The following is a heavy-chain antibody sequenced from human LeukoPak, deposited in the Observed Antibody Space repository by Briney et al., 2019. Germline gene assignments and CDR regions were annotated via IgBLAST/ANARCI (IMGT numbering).Heavy chain of an antibody. CDR3: ANSGSYPRNAFDI. Sequence: GRSLRLSCAASGFTFDDYAMHWVRQAPGKGLEWVSSISSSSSYIYYADSVKGRFTISRDNAKNSLYLQMNSLRAEDTAVYYCANSGSYPRNAFDIWGQGTMVTVSS. CDR2: ISSSSSYI. V-gene: IGHV3-21*01. CDR1: GFTFDDYA. D-gene: IGHD1-26*01. J-gene: IGHJ3*02.